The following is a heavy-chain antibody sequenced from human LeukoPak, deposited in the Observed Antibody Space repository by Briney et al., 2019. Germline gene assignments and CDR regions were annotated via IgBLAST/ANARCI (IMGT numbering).Heavy chain of an antibody. J-gene: IGHJ6*03. D-gene: IGHD4-11*01. CDR2: INPNSGGT. Sequence: ASVKVSCXASGYTFTGYYMHWVRQAPGQGLEWMGRINPNSGGTNYAQKFQGRVTMTRDTSISTAYMELSRLRSDDTAVYYCARNGGGYSNLYYYMDVWGKGTTVTVSS. V-gene: IGHV1-2*06. CDR3: ARNGGGYSNLYYYMDV. CDR1: GYTFTGYY.